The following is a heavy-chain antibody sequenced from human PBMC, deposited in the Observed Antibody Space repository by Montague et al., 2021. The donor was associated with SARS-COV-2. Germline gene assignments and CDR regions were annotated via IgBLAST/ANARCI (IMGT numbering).Heavy chain of an antibody. CDR1: TGSLNAHY. CDR3: ARDLVGQHRGGGFDY. V-gene: IGHV4-4*07. CDR2: IYTSGST. Sequence: SETLSLTCAVSTGSLNAHYWTWIRQSPGKGLEWIGRIYTSGSTNYNPSLKSRVIISVDTSKNQFSLKLNSVTAADTAVYYCARDLVGQHRGGGFDYWGQGTLVTVSS. J-gene: IGHJ4*02. D-gene: IGHD6-13*01.